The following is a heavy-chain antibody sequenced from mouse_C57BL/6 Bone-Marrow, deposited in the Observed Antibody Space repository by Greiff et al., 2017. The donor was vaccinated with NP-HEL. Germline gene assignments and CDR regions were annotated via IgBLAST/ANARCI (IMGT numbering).Heavy chain of an antibody. CDR3: ALIYDGYYYLDY. Sequence: QVQLKESGPGLVQPSQSLSITCTVSGFSLTSYGVHWVRQSPGKGLEWLGVIWRGGSTDYNAAFMSRLSITKDNSKSQVFFKMNSLQADDTAIYYGALIYDGYYYLDYWGQGTTLTVSS. V-gene: IGHV2-5*01. J-gene: IGHJ2*01. CDR1: GFSLTSYG. CDR2: IWRGGST. D-gene: IGHD2-3*01.